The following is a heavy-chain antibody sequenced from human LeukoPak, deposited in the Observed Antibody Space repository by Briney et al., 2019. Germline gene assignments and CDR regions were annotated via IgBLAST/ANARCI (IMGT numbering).Heavy chain of an antibody. D-gene: IGHD4-17*01. V-gene: IGHV1-2*02. J-gene: IGHJ5*02. CDR1: GYTFTGYY. CDR3: ARAFTGTSRRYGDYWFDP. Sequence: ASVKVSCKASGYTFTGYYMHWVRQAPGQGLEWMGWINPNSGGTNYAQKFQGRVTMTRDTSISTAYMELTRLRSDDTAVYYCARAFTGTSRRYGDYWFDPWGQGTLVTVAS. CDR2: INPNSGGT.